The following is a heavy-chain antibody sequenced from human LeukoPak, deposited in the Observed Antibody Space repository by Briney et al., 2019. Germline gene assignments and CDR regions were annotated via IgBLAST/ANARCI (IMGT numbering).Heavy chain of an antibody. D-gene: IGHD1/OR15-1a*01. CDR3: ASIHLGGSLRTNYAFDI. V-gene: IGHV4-30-2*01. CDR2: IFHSGSS. CDR1: SGSISSGDYY. J-gene: IGHJ3*02. Sequence: SETLSLTCTVSSGSISSGDYYWSWIRQPPGKGLEWIGYIFHSGSSYYNPSLKSRVTISVDRSRNQFSLKLSSVTAADTAVYYCASIHLGGSLRTNYAFDIWGQGTMVTVSS.